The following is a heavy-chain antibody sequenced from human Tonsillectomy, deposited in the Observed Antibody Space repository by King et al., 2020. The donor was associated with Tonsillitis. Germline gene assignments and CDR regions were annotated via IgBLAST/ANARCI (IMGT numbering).Heavy chain of an antibody. V-gene: IGHV4-59*01. D-gene: IGHD3-22*01. Sequence: QLQESGPGLLKPSETLSLTCTVSGGSISSYYWSWIRQPPGKGLEWIGYIYYSVSTNYNPSLKSRVTISVDTSKNQFPLKLSSVTAADTAVYYCARAGDYYDSSGYYGSYYFDYWGQGTLVTVSS. J-gene: IGHJ4*02. CDR3: ARAGDYYDSSGYYGSYYFDY. CDR2: IYYSVST. CDR1: GGSISSYY.